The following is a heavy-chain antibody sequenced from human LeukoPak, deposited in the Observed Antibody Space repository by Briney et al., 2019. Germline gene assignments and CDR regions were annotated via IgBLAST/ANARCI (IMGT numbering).Heavy chain of an antibody. CDR2: ISYDGSNK. J-gene: IGHJ6*02. D-gene: IGHD2-2*01. CDR1: GFTFRSHA. CDR3: ARDHVVPAADYYYYGMDV. Sequence: AGGSLRLSCATSGFTFRSHAMHWVRQSPGKGLEWVAVISYDGSNKYYADSVKGRFTISRDNSKNTLYLQMNSLRAEDTAVYYCARDHVVPAADYYYYGMDVWGQGTTVTVSS. V-gene: IGHV3-30-3*01.